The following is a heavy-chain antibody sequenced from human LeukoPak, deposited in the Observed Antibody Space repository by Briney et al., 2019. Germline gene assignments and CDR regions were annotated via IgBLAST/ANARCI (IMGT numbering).Heavy chain of an antibody. V-gene: IGHV5-51*01. J-gene: IGHJ5*02. CDR2: IYPADSDI. D-gene: IGHD2-15*01. CDR3: ARQEYCSGGSCYTWFDP. Sequence: GESLKISCKGSGYSVNNYWIGWVRQMPGKGLEWMGIIYPADSDIRYSPPFQGQVTISADKSISTAYLQWSSLKASDTAMYYCARQEYCSGGSCYTWFDPWGQGTLVTVSS. CDR1: GYSVNNYW.